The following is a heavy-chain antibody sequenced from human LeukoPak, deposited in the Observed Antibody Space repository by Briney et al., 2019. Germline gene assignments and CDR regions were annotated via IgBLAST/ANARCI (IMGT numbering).Heavy chain of an antibody. D-gene: IGHD2-2*01. J-gene: IGHJ4*02. CDR1: GFTFSSYA. V-gene: IGHV3-23*01. Sequence: GGSLRLSCAASGFTFSSYAMSWVRQAPGKGLEWVSAISGSGGSTYYADSVKGRFTISRDNSKNTLYLQMNSLRAEGTAVYYCAKDRGSTTTYYFDYWGQGTLVTVSS. CDR3: AKDRGSTTTYYFDY. CDR2: ISGSGGST.